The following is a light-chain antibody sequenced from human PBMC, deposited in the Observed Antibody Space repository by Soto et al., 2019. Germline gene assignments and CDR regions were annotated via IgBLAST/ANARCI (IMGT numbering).Light chain of an antibody. CDR3: VLYMGSGIRV. J-gene: IGLJ3*02. CDR2: STN. Sequence: VVTQEPSFSVSPGGTVTLTCGLSSGSVSTSYYPSWYQQTPGQAPRTLIDSTNTRSSGVPDRFSGSILGNKAALTITGAQADDESDYYCVLYMGSGIRVFGGGTKLTVL. CDR1: SGSVSTSYY. V-gene: IGLV8-61*01.